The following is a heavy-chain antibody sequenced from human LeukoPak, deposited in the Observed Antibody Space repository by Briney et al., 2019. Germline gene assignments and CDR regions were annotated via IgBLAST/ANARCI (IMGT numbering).Heavy chain of an antibody. CDR1: GFTFSDAW. J-gene: IGHJ4*02. V-gene: IGHV3-15*01. CDR3: TTDLDGNDSIGGD. CDR2: IKSKTDGGTT. D-gene: IGHD3-22*01. Sequence: GGSLRHSCAASGFTFSDAWMSWVRKAPGKGLEWVGRIKSKTDGGTTDYAAPVKGRFTISRDDSKNTLYLQMNSLKTEDTAVYYCTTDLDGNDSIGGDWGQGTLVTVSS.